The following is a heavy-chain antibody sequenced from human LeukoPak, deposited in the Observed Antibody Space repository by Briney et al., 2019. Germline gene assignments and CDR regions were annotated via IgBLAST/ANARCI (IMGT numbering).Heavy chain of an antibody. D-gene: IGHD4-17*01. CDR3: AKLSTVTTSEWFDP. CDR2: ISGSGGST. CDR1: GFTFSSYA. V-gene: IGHV3-23*01. J-gene: IGHJ5*02. Sequence: PGGSLRLSCAASGFTFSSYAMCWVRQAPGKGLEWVSAISGSGGSTYYADSVKGRFTISRDNSKNTLYLQMNSLRAEDTAVYYCAKLSTVTTSEWFDPWGQGTLVTVSS.